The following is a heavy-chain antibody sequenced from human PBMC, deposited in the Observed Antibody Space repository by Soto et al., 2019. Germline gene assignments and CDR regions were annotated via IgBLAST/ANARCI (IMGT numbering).Heavy chain of an antibody. D-gene: IGHD2-2*01. CDR2: INSDGSST. V-gene: IGHV3-74*01. Sequence: EVPLVESGGGLVQPGGSLRLSCAASGFTFSSYWMHWVRQAPGKGLVWVSRINSDGSSTSYADAVKGRFTISRDNAKKTLYLQMNSLRAEDTAVYYCAREGAEGYCSSTSCYEDYWGQGTLVTVSS. CDR3: AREGAEGYCSSTSCYEDY. CDR1: GFTFSSYW. J-gene: IGHJ4*02.